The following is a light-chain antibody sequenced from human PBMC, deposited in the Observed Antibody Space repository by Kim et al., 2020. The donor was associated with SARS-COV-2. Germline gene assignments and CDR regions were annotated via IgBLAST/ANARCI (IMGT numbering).Light chain of an antibody. J-gene: IGKJ1*01. CDR1: QNVNKF. CDR3: QQYSRYWT. CDR2: EVS. Sequence: EIQMTQSPSTLSASIGDRVTITCRASQNVNKFLAWYQQKPGKAPTLLISEVSRLESGVPPRFSGSGSGTEFTLTITSLQPDDFASYYCQQYSRYWTFGQGTKVDIK. V-gene: IGKV1-5*01.